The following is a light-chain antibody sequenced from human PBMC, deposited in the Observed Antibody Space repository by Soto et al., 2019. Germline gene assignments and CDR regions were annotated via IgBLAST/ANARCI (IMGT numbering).Light chain of an antibody. CDR1: QSINTW. Sequence: DLQMTQSPSTLSASVGDRITITCRASQSINTWLAWYQQKPGEAPKLLIYDGSTLERGVPSRFSGSGSGTEFNLTVSRLQPDDFGTFYCQQYKTYYRTFGQGTTVE. V-gene: IGKV1-5*03. CDR3: QQYKTYYRT. J-gene: IGKJ1*01. CDR2: DGS.